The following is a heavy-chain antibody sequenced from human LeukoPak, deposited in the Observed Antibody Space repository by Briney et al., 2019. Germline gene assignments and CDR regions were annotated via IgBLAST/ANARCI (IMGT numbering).Heavy chain of an antibody. D-gene: IGHD1-1*01. CDR3: ARSPSGNIFDY. V-gene: IGHV3-72*01. CDR2: IRNKPNGYTT. Sequence: PGGSLRLSCAASGFTFSDHYMDWVRQAPGKGLEWVGRIRNKPNGYTTEYAASVKGRFTISRDDSKDSLYLQINTLRTEDTAIYYCARSPSGNIFDYWGHGTLVSVST. J-gene: IGHJ4*01. CDR1: GFTFSDHY.